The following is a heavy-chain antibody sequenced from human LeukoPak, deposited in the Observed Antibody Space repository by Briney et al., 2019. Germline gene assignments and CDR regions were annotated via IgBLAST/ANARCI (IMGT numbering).Heavy chain of an antibody. CDR2: ISAYNGNT. Sequence: ASVKVSCKASGYTFTSYGISWVRQAPGQGLEWMGWISAYNGNTNYAQKLQGRVTMTTDTSTSTAHMELRSLRSDDTAVYYCARDNPSPVLLRFGELSPGPDYWGQGTLVTVSS. J-gene: IGHJ4*02. CDR3: ARDNPSPVLLRFGELSPGPDY. V-gene: IGHV1-18*01. CDR1: GYTFTSYG. D-gene: IGHD3-10*01.